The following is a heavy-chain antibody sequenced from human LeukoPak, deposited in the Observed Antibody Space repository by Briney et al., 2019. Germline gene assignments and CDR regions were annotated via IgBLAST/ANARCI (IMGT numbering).Heavy chain of an antibody. CDR2: IYPGDSDT. J-gene: IGHJ4*02. CDR3: ATLDGTAMVNSYFDY. D-gene: IGHD5-18*01. CDR1: GYSFTSYW. V-gene: IGHV5-51*01. Sequence: GGSLKISCKGSGYSFTSYWIGWVRQMPGKGLEWMGIIYPGDSDTRYSPSFQGQVTISADKSISTAYLQWSSLKASDTAMYYCATLDGTAMVNSYFDYWGQGTLVTVSS.